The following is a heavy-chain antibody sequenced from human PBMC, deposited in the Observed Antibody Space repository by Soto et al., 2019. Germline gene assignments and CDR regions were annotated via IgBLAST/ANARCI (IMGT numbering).Heavy chain of an antibody. Sequence: QVQLVQSGAEVKKPGSSVKVSCKASGGTFSSYAISWVRQAPGQGLEWMGGIIPIFGTANYAQKFQGRVITICGPDKYEQNFQGRVTIPAVESTSADYMAFGGLRSEDTGVYYWARDLLDQGSDTSWFGHLGQGTLVTVSS. J-gene: IGHJ5*02. CDR1: GGTFSSYA. CDR2: IIPIFGTA. D-gene: IGHD2-15*01. V-gene: IGHV1-69*12. CDR3: ARDLLDQGSDTSWFGH.